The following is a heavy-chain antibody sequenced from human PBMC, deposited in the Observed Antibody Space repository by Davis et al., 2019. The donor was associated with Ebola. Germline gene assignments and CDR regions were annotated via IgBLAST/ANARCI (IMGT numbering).Heavy chain of an antibody. CDR3: ARGTMVRGVIITPFDY. D-gene: IGHD3-10*01. CDR2: YYYTGST. CDR1: GGSISSGGYS. V-gene: IGHV4-30-4*07. J-gene: IGHJ4*02. Sequence: MPSETLSLTCTVSGGSISSGGYSWSWIRQPPGKGLEWIGYYYYTGSTYYNPSLKSRVTISVDTSKNQFSLKLSSVTAADTAVYYCARGTMVRGVIITPFDYWGQGTLVTVSS.